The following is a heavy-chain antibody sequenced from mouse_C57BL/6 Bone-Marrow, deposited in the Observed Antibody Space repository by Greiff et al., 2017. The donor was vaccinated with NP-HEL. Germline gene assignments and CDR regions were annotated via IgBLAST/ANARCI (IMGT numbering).Heavy chain of an antibody. J-gene: IGHJ1*03. D-gene: IGHD1-1*01. Sequence: EVHLVESGGGLVQSGRSLRLSCATSGFTFSDFYMEWVRQAPGKGLEWIAASRNKANDYTTEYSASVKGRFIVSRDTSQSILYLQMNALRAEDTAIYYCAREALNYGSSYDWYFDVWGTGTTVTVSS. CDR2: SRNKANDYTT. CDR3: AREALNYGSSYDWYFDV. V-gene: IGHV7-1*01. CDR1: GFTFSDFY.